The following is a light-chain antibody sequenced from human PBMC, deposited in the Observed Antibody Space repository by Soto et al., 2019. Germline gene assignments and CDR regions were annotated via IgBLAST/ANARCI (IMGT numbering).Light chain of an antibody. J-gene: IGKJ4*01. CDR2: DAS. V-gene: IGKV3-11*01. CDR1: QSVSSY. Sequence: EIVLTQSPATLSLSPGERATLSCRASQSVSSYLAWYQQKPGQAPRLLIYDASNRATGIPARFSGSGSGTAFTLTISSLGLEVFGFYYCQQRSNWPLTFGGGTRLDI. CDR3: QQRSNWPLT.